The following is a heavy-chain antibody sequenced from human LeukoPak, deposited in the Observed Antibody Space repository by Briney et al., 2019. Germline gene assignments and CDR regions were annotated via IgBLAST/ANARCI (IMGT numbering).Heavy chain of an antibody. CDR3: AKEYGDYVPYFDY. CDR1: GFTFSSYG. Sequence: GGSLRLSCAASGFTFSSYGIHWVRQAPGKGLEWVAFIRYDGSNKYYADSVKGRFTISRDNSKNTLYLQMSSLRAEDTAVYYCAKEYGDYVPYFDYWGQGTLVTVSS. V-gene: IGHV3-30*02. J-gene: IGHJ4*02. D-gene: IGHD4-17*01. CDR2: IRYDGSNK.